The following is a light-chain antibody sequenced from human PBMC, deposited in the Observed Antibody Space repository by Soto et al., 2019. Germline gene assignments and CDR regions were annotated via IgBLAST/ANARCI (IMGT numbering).Light chain of an antibody. Sequence: QSALTQPASVSGSPGQSITLSCTGTSSDVGGYNYVSWYQQHPGKAPKLMISEVSNRPSGVSNRFSGSKSGNTASLTISGLQAEDEADDYCNSYTSSTTLVVGGGTKVTVL. CDR3: NSYTSSTTLV. J-gene: IGLJ2*01. CDR2: EVS. CDR1: SSDVGGYNY. V-gene: IGLV2-14*01.